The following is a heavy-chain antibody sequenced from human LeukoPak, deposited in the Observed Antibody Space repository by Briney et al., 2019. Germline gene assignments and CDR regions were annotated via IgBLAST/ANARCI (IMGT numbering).Heavy chain of an antibody. D-gene: IGHD1-1*01. J-gene: IGHJ5*02. CDR3: AKDFEYSYTGWFDP. CDR1: GFTFSSYA. Sequence: GGSLRLSCAASGFTFSSYAMSWVRQAPGKGLEWVSAISGSGGSTYYADSVKGRFTISRGNSKNTLYLQMNSLRAEDTAVYYCAKDFEYSYTGWFDPWGQGTLVTVSS. CDR2: ISGSGGST. V-gene: IGHV3-23*01.